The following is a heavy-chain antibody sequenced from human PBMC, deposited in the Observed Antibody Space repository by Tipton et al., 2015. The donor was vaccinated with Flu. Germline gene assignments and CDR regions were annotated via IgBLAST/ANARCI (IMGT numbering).Heavy chain of an antibody. V-gene: IGHV4-31*03. D-gene: IGHD5-12*01. CDR3: GRVPRYSGRIDS. CDR2: ISYSGST. Sequence: TLSLTCSVSGDSINSVRFYWSWIRQHPGKGLEWIGYISYSGSTYYNPSLKSRVTMSVDTSKNQFSLRLSSVTAADTAVYYCGRVPRYSGRIDSWGQGTPVTVSS. CDR1: GDSINSVRFY. J-gene: IGHJ4*02.